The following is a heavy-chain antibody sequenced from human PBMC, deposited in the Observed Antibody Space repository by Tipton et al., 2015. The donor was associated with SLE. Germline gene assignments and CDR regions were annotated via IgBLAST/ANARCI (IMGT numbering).Heavy chain of an antibody. CDR2: ISVGGGST. CDR3: AKEFSGYFDY. V-gene: IGHV3-23*01. Sequence: SLRLSCAASGFTFSSYVMTWVRQAPGKGVEWVSTISVGGGSTYYADSVKSRCTISRDNSKNTLYLKMNSLRAEDTAVYYCAKEFSGYFDYWGQGTLLTVSS. D-gene: IGHD6-25*01. CDR1: GFTFSSYV. J-gene: IGHJ4*02.